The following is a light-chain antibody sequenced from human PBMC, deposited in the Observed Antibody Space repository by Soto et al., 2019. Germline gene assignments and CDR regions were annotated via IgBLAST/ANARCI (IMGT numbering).Light chain of an antibody. J-gene: IGLJ3*02. Sequence: QSVLTQPPSASGTPGQRVTISCSGSSSNIGNNAVNWYQQLPGTAPKVVIYNNEQRPSGVPDRLSGSKSGTSASLAISGLQSEDEADYYCAAWDDRLNGPVFGGGTK. CDR3: AAWDDRLNGPV. V-gene: IGLV1-44*01. CDR2: NNE. CDR1: SSNIGNNA.